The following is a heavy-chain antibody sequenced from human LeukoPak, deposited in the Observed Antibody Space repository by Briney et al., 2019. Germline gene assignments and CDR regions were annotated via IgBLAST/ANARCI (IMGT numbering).Heavy chain of an antibody. J-gene: IGHJ4*02. CDR3: ARGRCSSSWLDY. D-gene: IGHD6-13*01. Sequence: GESLRLSCAASGFTFSSYSLSCVRRAPGKGGEGVSAIRGRGGRTYYADTVKRRFTISRDNYKNTLLLQMNSLRGEDTAVYHCARGRCSSSWLDYWGQGTLVTVSS. CDR2: IRGRGGRT. V-gene: IGHV3-23*01. CDR1: GFTFSSYS.